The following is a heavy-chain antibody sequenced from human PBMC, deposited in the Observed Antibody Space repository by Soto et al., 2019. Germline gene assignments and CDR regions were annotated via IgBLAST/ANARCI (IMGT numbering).Heavy chain of an antibody. V-gene: IGHV3-48*02. D-gene: IGHD2-15*01. Sequence: VQLVESGGGLVPPGGSLRLSCSASGFSLSNSGMFWVRQAPGKGLEWISYISRSHSAIYYAASVKGRFTMSRDNAKNSLFLQMKSLRDEDRDVYYCATEGPNGYIPYSIETWGQGVPVTVSS. CDR1: GFSLSNSG. J-gene: IGHJ5*02. CDR3: ATEGPNGYIPYSIET. CDR2: ISRSHSAI.